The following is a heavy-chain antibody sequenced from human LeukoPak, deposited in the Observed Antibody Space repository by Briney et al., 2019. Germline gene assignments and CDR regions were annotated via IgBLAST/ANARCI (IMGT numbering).Heavy chain of an antibody. D-gene: IGHD2-2*01. V-gene: IGHV1-69*13. CDR1: VCTFSSYA. Sequence: SVNVSCKASVCTFSSYAVRWVRQAPGQGLEWMGGIIPLFGTSNYAQKYQGRGTITADESTSTAYTELSSMRSEDTAVYYCASAGPADRREFDYWGQGTLVTVSS. J-gene: IGHJ4*01. CDR2: IIPLFGTS. CDR3: ASAGPADRREFDY.